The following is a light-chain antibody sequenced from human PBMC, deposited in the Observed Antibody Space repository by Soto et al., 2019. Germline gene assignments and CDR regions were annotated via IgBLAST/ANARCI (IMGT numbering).Light chain of an antibody. J-gene: IGLJ2*01. CDR3: SSYTRSSTLVV. CDR1: SSDVGAYNY. Sequence: QSVLTQPPSVSGSPGQSITISCTGTSSDVGAYNYVSWYQQHPGKAPKLMIYDVTNRPSGVASRFSGSKSGNTASLTISGLQAEDEADYYCSSYTRSSTLVVFGTGTQLTVL. CDR2: DVT. V-gene: IGLV2-14*01.